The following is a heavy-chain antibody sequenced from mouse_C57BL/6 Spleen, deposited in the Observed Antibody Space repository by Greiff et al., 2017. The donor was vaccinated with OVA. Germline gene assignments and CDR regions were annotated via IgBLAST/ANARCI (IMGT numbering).Heavy chain of an antibody. CDR2: ISDGGSYT. V-gene: IGHV5-4*03. D-gene: IGHD4-1*01. CDR1: GFTFSSYA. J-gene: IGHJ2*01. Sequence: EVKLVESGGGLVKPGGSLKLSCAASGFTFSSYAMSWVRQTPEKRLEWVATISDGGSYTYYPDNVKGRFTISRDNAKNNLYLQMSHLKSEDTAMYYCARALTGFDYWGQGTTLTVSS. CDR3: ARALTGFDY.